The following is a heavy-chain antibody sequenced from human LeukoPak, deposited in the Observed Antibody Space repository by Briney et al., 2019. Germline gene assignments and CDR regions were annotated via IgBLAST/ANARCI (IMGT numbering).Heavy chain of an antibody. CDR3: ARDPGTHRIFDY. CDR2: IYYSGST. D-gene: IGHD1-1*01. Sequence: SETLSLTCTVSGGSISSYYWSWIRQPPGKGLEWIGYIYYSGSTYYNPSLKSRVTISVDRSKNQFSLKLSSVTAADTAVYYCARDPGTHRIFDYWGQGTLVTVSS. V-gene: IGHV4-59*12. CDR1: GGSISSYY. J-gene: IGHJ4*02.